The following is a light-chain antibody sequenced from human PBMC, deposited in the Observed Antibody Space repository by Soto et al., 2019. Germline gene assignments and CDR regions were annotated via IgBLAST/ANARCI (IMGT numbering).Light chain of an antibody. CDR3: QQYNIYPYT. CDR1: QSISSW. Sequence: DIQMTQSPSTLSASVGDRVTITCRASQSISSWLAWYQQKPGKAPKLLIYKASDLESGVPSRFSGSGSGTEFTLTISSLQPDDCATYYCQQYNIYPYTFGQGTKLEIK. CDR2: KAS. J-gene: IGKJ2*01. V-gene: IGKV1-5*03.